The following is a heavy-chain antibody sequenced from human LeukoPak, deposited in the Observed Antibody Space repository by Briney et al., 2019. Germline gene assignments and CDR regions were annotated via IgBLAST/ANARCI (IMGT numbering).Heavy chain of an antibody. CDR2: ISAYNGNT. CDR1: GYTFTSYG. CDR3: AREPTYCSSTSCPVQH. V-gene: IGHV1-18*01. Sequence: ASVKVSCKASGYTFTSYGISWVRQAPGQGLEWMGWISAYNGNTNYAQKFQGRVTITADESTSTAYMELSSLRSEDTTEYYCAREPTYCSSTSCPVQHWGQGTLVTVSS. J-gene: IGHJ1*01. D-gene: IGHD2-2*01.